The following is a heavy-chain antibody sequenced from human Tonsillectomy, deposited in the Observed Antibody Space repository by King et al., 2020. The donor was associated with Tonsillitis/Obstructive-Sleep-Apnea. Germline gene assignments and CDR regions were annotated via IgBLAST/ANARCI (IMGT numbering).Heavy chain of an antibody. V-gene: IGHV3-23*04. D-gene: IGHD4-17*01. CDR1: GFTFSTYT. Sequence: VQLVQSGGGLVQPGGSLGLSCAASGFTFSTYTMTWVRQAPGKGLEWVSAITGTGRTTYYADSVKGRFTISRDNSKNTLHLQMNSLRADDTAVYYCAKGHGDDDAFDIWGQGTMVTVSS. CDR3: AKGHGDDDAFDI. J-gene: IGHJ3*02. CDR2: ITGTGRTT.